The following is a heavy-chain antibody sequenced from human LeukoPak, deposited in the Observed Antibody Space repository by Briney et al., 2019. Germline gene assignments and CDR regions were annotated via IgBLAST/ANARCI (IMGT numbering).Heavy chain of an antibody. D-gene: IGHD5-18*01. Sequence: GGSLRLSCAASGFTFSSYSMNWVRQAPGKGPEWVSYISSSSSTIYYADSVKGRFTISRDNSKNTLYLQMNSLRAEDTAVYYCAKVVTAMVLYYYYGMDVWGQGTTVTVSS. CDR2: ISSSSSTI. CDR3: AKVVTAMVLYYYYGMDV. J-gene: IGHJ6*02. V-gene: IGHV3-48*01. CDR1: GFTFSSYS.